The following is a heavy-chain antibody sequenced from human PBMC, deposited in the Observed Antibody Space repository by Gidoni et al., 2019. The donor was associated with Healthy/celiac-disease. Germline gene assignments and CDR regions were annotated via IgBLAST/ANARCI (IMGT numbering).Heavy chain of an antibody. V-gene: IGHV3-23*01. CDR1: GFPFSSYA. CDR2: ISGSGGST. D-gene: IGHD6-19*01. CDR3: AKGYGYSSGWSVFDY. J-gene: IGHJ4*02. Sequence: EVQLLESGGGLVQPGGSLRLSCAASGFPFSSYAMSWVRQAPGKGLEWVSAISGSGGSTYYADSVKGRFTISRDNSKNTLYLQMNSLRAEDTAVYYCAKGYGYSSGWSVFDYWGQGTLVTVSS.